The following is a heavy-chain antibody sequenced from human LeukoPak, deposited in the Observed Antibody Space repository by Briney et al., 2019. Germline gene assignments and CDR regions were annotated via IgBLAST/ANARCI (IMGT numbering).Heavy chain of an antibody. Sequence: PSETLSLTCAVSGGSISSGGYSWSWIRQPPGKGLEWIGYMYHSGSTHYNPALKSRVTISVDRSQNQFSLKLSSVTAADTAVYYCASLPYCSSTTCPLDYWGQGTLVTVSS. CDR3: ASLPYCSSTTCPLDY. CDR1: GGSISSGGYS. CDR2: MYHSGST. J-gene: IGHJ4*02. V-gene: IGHV4-30-2*02. D-gene: IGHD2-2*01.